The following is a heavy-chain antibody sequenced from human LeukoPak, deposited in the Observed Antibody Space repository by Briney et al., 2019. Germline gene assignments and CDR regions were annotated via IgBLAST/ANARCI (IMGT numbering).Heavy chain of an antibody. CDR3: ARGGVAGNWFDP. V-gene: IGHV3-48*03. CDR2: ISSGSTI. J-gene: IGHJ5*02. Sequence: PGGSLRLSCAASGFTFSSYEMNWVRQAPGKGLEWVSYISSGSTIYDADSVKGRFTISRDNAKNSLYLQMNSLRAEDTAVYYCARGGVAGNWFDPWGQGTLVTVSS. D-gene: IGHD3-10*01. CDR1: GFTFSSYE.